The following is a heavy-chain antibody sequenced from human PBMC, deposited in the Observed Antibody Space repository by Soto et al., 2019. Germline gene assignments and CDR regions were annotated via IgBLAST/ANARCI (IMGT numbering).Heavy chain of an antibody. CDR1: GFTFSSYE. CDR2: ISSSGSTI. D-gene: IGHD3-10*01. CDR3: AKAELGGSGSLYRPSSRPKYYYGMDV. V-gene: IGHV3-48*03. Sequence: PGGSLRLSCAASGFTFSSYEMNWVRQAPGKGLEWVSYISSSGSTIYYADSVKGRFTISRDNSKNTLYLQINSLRAEDTAVYYCAKAELGGSGSLYRPSSRPKYYYGMDVWGQGTTVTVSS. J-gene: IGHJ6*02.